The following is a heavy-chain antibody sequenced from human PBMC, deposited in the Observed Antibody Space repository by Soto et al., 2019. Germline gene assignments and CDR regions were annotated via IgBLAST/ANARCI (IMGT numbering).Heavy chain of an antibody. CDR3: ARGPGYSYGPHSFDI. CDR1: GATFSSYA. D-gene: IGHD5-18*01. V-gene: IGHV1-69*06. CDR2: IIPIFGTA. J-gene: IGHJ3*02. Sequence: SVKVACKTSGATFSSYAISWVRQAPGQGLEWMGGIIPIFGTANYSQKFQGRVTITADKSTSTAYMELSSLRSEDTAVYYCARGPGYSYGPHSFDIWDPGTMVTVSS.